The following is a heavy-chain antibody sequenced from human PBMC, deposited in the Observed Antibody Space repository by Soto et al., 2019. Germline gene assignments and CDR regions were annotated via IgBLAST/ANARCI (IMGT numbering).Heavy chain of an antibody. CDR2: INPSGGSP. CDR3: ARRGWVPELEPRHMVMDL. J-gene: IGHJ6*01. Sequence: QVQVVQSGAEVKKPGASVRVSCKASGYTFTSYHMHWVRQAPGQGLEWMGIINPSGGSPNYAQKFQGRVSTTRDRATCTVSVELSGRRSEATAVYYCARRGWVPELEPRHMVMDLWGQGTKVTVSS. D-gene: IGHD1-1*01. CDR1: GYTFTSYH. V-gene: IGHV1-46*01.